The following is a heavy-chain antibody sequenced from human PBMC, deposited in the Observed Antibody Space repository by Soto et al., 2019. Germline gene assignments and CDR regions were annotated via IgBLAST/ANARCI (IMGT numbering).Heavy chain of an antibody. CDR2: ISGSSSDT. Sequence: SLGLSCAASGCTCSDHYMSWIRQAPGKGLESISYISGSSSDTNYADSVKGRFTISRDNAKNSLYLQMNSLRAEDTAVYYCSRGPRHLDYWGQGTLVTVSS. V-gene: IGHV3-11*06. CDR3: SRGPRHLDY. CDR1: GCTCSDHY. J-gene: IGHJ4*02.